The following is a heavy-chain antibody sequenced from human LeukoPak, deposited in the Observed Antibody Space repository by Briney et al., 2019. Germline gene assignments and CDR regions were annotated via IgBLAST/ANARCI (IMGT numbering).Heavy chain of an antibody. CDR2: IIPIFGTA. CDR3: AGLSGSAPYFDY. Sequence: SVKVSCKASGGTFSSYAISWVRQAPGQGREWMGGIIPIFGTANYAQEFQGRVTITTDESTSTAYMELTSLRSEDTAVYYCAGLSGSAPYFDYWGPGTLVTVSS. D-gene: IGHD5-12*01. CDR1: GGTFSSYA. V-gene: IGHV1-69*05. J-gene: IGHJ4*02.